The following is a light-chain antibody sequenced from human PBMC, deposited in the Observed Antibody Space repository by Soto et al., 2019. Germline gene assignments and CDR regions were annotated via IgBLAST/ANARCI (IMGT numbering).Light chain of an antibody. CDR2: EVT. V-gene: IGLV2-14*01. J-gene: IGLJ2*01. CDR1: SSDICADDF. Sequence: QSALTQPASVSGSPGQSITISCTGTSSDICADDFVSWYQHHPDKTPKLFIFEVTYRPTGISHRFSASKSGHTASLTISRLEAEDEAIYYCSSYRRTTFPHVVFGGGTKVTVL. CDR3: SSYRRTTFPHVV.